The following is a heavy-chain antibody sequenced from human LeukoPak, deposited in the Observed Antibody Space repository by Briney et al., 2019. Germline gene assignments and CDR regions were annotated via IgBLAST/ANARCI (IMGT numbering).Heavy chain of an antibody. CDR3: ARGARQEDYYDSSGLGY. Sequence: GGPLRLSCAASGFTFSSYWMHWVRQAPGKGLVWVSRINSDGSSTSYADSVKGRFTISRDNAKNTLYLQMNSLRAEDTAVYYCARGARQEDYYDSSGLGYWGQGTLVTVSS. D-gene: IGHD3-22*01. V-gene: IGHV3-74*01. CDR1: GFTFSSYW. CDR2: INSDGSST. J-gene: IGHJ4*02.